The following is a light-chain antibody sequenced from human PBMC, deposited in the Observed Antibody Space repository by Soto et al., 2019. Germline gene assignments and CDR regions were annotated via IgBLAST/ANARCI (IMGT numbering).Light chain of an antibody. V-gene: IGLV2-11*01. CDR2: DVT. CDR3: CSYADYSDSWV. CDR1: SSDVGGYNY. J-gene: IGLJ3*02. Sequence: QSALTQPRSVSGSPGQSVTISCTGTSSDVGGYNYVSWYQQHPGKAPKVMIYDVTRRPSGVPDRFSGSKSGNTASLTISGLQAEDEADYYCCSYADYSDSWVFGGGTSSPS.